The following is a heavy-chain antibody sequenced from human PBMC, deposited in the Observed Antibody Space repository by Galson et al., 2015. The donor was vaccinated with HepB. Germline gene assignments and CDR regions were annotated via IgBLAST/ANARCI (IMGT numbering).Heavy chain of an antibody. J-gene: IGHJ5*02. CDR2: IWYDGSNK. V-gene: IGHV3-33*01. D-gene: IGHD6-13*01. Sequence: SLRLSCAASGFTFSSYGMHWVRQAPGKGLEWVAVIWYDGSNKYYADSVKGRFTISRDNSKNTLYLQMNSLRAEDTAVYYCAREKTMRYSSSWYRWFDPWGQGTLVTVSS. CDR1: GFTFSSYG. CDR3: AREKTMRYSSSWYRWFDP.